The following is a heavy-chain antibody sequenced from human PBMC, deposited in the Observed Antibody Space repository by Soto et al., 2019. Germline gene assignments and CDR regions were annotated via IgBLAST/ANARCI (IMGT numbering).Heavy chain of an antibody. CDR3: ARPIYYDSVSYWYFDL. J-gene: IGHJ2*01. Sequence: QVQLVQSGAEVKKPGSSVKVSCKASGGTFSSYAISWVRQAPGQGLEWMGGIIPIFGTANYAQKFQGRVTFTEDESTSKASMELRSLRSEDTAVYYCARPIYYDSVSYWYFDLWGRGTLVTVSS. CDR2: IIPIFGTA. D-gene: IGHD3-22*01. V-gene: IGHV1-69*01. CDR1: GGTFSSYA.